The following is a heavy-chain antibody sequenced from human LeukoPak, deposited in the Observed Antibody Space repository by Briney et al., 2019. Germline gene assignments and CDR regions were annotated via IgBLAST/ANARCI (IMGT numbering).Heavy chain of an antibody. CDR3: ARVPPYSSSWYGNYYGMDV. J-gene: IGHJ6*02. Sequence: PSETLSLTCTVSGGSISSYYWSWIRQPPGKGLEWIGYIYYSGSTNFNPSLKSRVTISVDTSKNQFSLKLSSVTAADTAVYYCARVPPYSSSWYGNYYGMDVWGQGTTVTVSS. CDR2: IYYSGST. CDR1: GGSISSYY. V-gene: IGHV4-59*01. D-gene: IGHD6-13*01.